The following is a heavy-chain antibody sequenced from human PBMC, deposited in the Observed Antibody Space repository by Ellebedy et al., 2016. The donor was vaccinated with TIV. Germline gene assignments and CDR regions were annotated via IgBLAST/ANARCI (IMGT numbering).Heavy chain of an antibody. V-gene: IGHV3-74*01. J-gene: IGHJ4*02. Sequence: GESLKISCATSGFTFSSYWMHWVRQAPGKGLVWVSRINSDATSTSYADSVKGRFTISRDNAKNTLYLQMNSLRAEDTAVDYCARVKLRWENDYWGQGTLVTVSS. CDR3: ARVKLRWENDY. D-gene: IGHD4-23*01. CDR1: GFTFSSYW. CDR2: INSDATST.